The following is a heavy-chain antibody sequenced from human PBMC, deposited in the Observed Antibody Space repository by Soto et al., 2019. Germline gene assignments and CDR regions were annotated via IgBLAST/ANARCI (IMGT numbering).Heavy chain of an antibody. V-gene: IGHV1-69*08. CDR1: GGTFSSYT. D-gene: IGHD3-10*01. CDR3: AREEYFYGSGAFFDY. J-gene: IGHJ4*02. CDR2: IIPILGIA. Sequence: QVQLVQSGAEVKKPGSSVKVSCKASGGTFSSYTISWVRQAPGQGLEWMGRIIPILGIANYAQEFQGRVTITADKSTSTAYMELSSLRSQDMAVYYCAREEYFYGSGAFFDYWGQGTLLTLYS.